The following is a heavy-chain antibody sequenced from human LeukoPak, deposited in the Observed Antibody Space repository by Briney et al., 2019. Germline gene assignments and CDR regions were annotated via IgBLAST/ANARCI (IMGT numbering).Heavy chain of an antibody. CDR3: ANACPCYYDSSGYYYAEYFHH. CDR2: ISGSGGST. J-gene: IGHJ1*01. V-gene: IGHV3-23*01. Sequence: GGSLRLSRAASGFTFSSYAMSWVRQAPGKGLEWVSAISGSGGSTYYADSVKGRFTISRDNSKNTLYLQMNSLRAEDTAVYYCANACPCYYDSSGYYYAEYFHHWGQGTLVTVSS. CDR1: GFTFSSYA. D-gene: IGHD3-22*01.